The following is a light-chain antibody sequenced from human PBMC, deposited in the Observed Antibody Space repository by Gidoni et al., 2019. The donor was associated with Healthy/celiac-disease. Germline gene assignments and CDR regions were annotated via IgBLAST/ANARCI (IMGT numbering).Light chain of an antibody. V-gene: IGKV1-39*01. Sequence: DIQITHSPSSLSASVGDRVTITCRASQSISSYLNWYQQKPGKAPKLLIYAASSLQSGVPSRFSGSGSGTDFTLTISSLQPEDFATYYCQQSYSTPPFFGQGTKLEIK. CDR1: QSISSY. J-gene: IGKJ2*01. CDR3: QQSYSTPPF. CDR2: AAS.